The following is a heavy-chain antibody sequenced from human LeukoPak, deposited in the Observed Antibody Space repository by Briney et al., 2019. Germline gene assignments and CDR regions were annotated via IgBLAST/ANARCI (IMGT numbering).Heavy chain of an antibody. CDR2: IYYSGST. Sequence: SETLSLTCTASGGSISSYYWSWIRQPPGKGLEWIGFIYYSGSTNYNPSLKSRVTISVDTSKNQFSLKLSSVTAADTAVYYCARDSVEMATIGWGQGILVTVSS. CDR3: ARDSVEMATIG. J-gene: IGHJ4*02. V-gene: IGHV4-59*01. D-gene: IGHD5-24*01. CDR1: GGSISSYY.